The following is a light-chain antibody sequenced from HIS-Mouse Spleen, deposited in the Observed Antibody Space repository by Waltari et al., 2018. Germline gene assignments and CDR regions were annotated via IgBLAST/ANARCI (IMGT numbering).Light chain of an antibody. V-gene: IGKV3-11*01. CDR1: QSVSSY. CDR3: QQRSNWLT. Sequence: EIVLTQSPATLSLSPGERATLSCRASQSVSSYLAWYQQKPGQAPRLLIYDASNKATGIPARFRGSGSGTDFTLTISSLEPEDCAVYYWQQRSNWLTFGGGTKVEIK. CDR2: DAS. J-gene: IGKJ4*01.